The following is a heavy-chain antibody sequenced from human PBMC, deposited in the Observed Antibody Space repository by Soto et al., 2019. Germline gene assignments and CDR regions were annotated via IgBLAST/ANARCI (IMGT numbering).Heavy chain of an antibody. CDR1: GYTFTGYS. D-gene: IGHD5-12*01. CDR3: ARSKSGYDDNWFDP. CDR2: INPNSGGT. V-gene: IGHV1-2*02. Sequence: ASVKVACKASGYTFTGYSMHSVRQAPGQGLEAMVLINPNSGGTNYALKFQGRVTMTRDTSISTAYMELSRLRSDDTAVYYCARSKSGYDDNWFDPWGQGTLVTVSS. J-gene: IGHJ5*02.